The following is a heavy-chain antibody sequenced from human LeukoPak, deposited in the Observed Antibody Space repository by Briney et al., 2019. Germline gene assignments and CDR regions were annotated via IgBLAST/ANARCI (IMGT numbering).Heavy chain of an antibody. Sequence: SVKVSCKASGGTFSSYAISWVRQAPGQGLEWMGRIIPILGIANYAQKFQGRVTITADKSTSTAYMELSSLRSEDTAVYYCAGNLAYCGGDCYSQGSWFDPWGQGTLVTVSS. D-gene: IGHD2-21*02. CDR1: GGTFSSYA. CDR3: AGNLAYCGGDCYSQGSWFDP. J-gene: IGHJ5*02. V-gene: IGHV1-69*04. CDR2: IIPILGIA.